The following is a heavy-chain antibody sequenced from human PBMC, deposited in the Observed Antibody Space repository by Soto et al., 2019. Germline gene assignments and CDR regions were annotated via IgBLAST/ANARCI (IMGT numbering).Heavy chain of an antibody. J-gene: IGHJ2*01. CDR1: GYTFSDYY. CDR2: ISSSGSTI. D-gene: IGHD1-26*01. V-gene: IGHV3-11*04. Sequence: GGSLRLSCAGSGYTFSDYYMSWIRQAPGKGLEWVSYISSSGSTIYYADSVKGRFTVSRDNAKNTLYLQMDSLRDEDTAVYYCAKEFREVSGPWYFDLWGRGTLVTVSS. CDR3: AKEFREVSGPWYFDL.